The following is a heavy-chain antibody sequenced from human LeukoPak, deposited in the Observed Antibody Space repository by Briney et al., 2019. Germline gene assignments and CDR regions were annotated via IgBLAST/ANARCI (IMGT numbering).Heavy chain of an antibody. J-gene: IGHJ6*03. CDR1: GYTFTGYY. Sequence: GASVKVSCKASGYTFTGYYMHWVRQAPGQGLEWMGWINPNSGGTNYAQKFQGRVTMTRDTSISTAYMELSRLRSDDTAVYYCARGCRVSIAASTMDYYYMDVWGKGTTVTVSS. D-gene: IGHD6-6*01. V-gene: IGHV1-2*02. CDR3: ARGCRVSIAASTMDYYYMDV. CDR2: INPNSGGT.